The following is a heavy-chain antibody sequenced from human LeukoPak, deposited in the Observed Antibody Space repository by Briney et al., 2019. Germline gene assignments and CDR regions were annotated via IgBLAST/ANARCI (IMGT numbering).Heavy chain of an antibody. CDR1: GYTFTSYD. Sequence: ASVKVSCKASGYTFTSYDINWVRQATGQGLEWMGWMNPNSGNTAYAQKFQGRVTMTRNTSISTAYMELSSLRSEDTAVYYCARGSLAYSSSWSNYWGQGTLVTVSP. J-gene: IGHJ4*02. CDR2: MNPNSGNT. D-gene: IGHD6-13*01. CDR3: ARGSLAYSSSWSNY. V-gene: IGHV1-8*01.